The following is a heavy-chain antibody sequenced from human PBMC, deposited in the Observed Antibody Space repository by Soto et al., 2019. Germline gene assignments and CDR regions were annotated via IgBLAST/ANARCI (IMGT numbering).Heavy chain of an antibody. Sequence: GGSLRLSCAASGFSFSSYAMTWVRQAPGKGLEWVSGISGSGGSTYYADSVKGRFTISRDNSKNTLYLQMNSLRAKDTAVHYCAKDPHYRNYDLRHGSGSFDSWGQGTRVAVSS. D-gene: IGHD4-4*01. J-gene: IGHJ4*02. CDR2: ISGSGGST. V-gene: IGHV3-23*01. CDR3: AKDPHYRNYDLRHGSGSFDS. CDR1: GFSFSSYA.